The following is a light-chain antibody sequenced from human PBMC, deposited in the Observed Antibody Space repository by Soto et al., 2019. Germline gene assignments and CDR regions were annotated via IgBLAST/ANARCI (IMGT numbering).Light chain of an antibody. CDR1: QGISNY. V-gene: IGKV1-9*01. Sequence: DIQLTQSPSFLSASVGDRVTITCRASQGISNYLAWYQQKPGKAPNLLIYVASTLQSGVPSRFSGSGSGTEFTLTISSLQPEDFATYYCQQLFSFPPTFGQGTRLEIK. CDR3: QQLFSFPPT. CDR2: VAS. J-gene: IGKJ5*01.